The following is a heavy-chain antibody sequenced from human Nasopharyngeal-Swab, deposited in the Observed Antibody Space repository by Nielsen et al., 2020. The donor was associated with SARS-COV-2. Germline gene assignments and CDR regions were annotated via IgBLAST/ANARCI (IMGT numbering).Heavy chain of an antibody. CDR2: IRSKAYGGTT. CDR1: GFTFGDYA. V-gene: IGHV3-49*03. D-gene: IGHD3-22*01. J-gene: IGHJ4*02. Sequence: GESLQISCTASGFTFGDYAMSWFRQAPGKGLEWVGFIRSKAYGGTTEYAASVKGRFTISRDDSKSIAYLQMNSLKTEDTAVYYCTREQPDYYDSSGYYPSPFDSWGQGTLVTVSS. CDR3: TREQPDYYDSSGYYPSPFDS.